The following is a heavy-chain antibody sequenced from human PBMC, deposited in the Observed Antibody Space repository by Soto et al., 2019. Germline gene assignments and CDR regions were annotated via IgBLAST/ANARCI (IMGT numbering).Heavy chain of an antibody. D-gene: IGHD3-16*01. CDR1: GVTFKDYG. J-gene: IGHJ2*01. Sequence: GGSLRLSCGAPGVTFKDYGMHWVRQAPGKGLEWVAVISYDGRQTYYADSVKGRFTISKDKSKRTLFLQMNSLRVDDTAVYYCARDGWGSNWYFDLWGRGTLVTVSS. CDR2: ISYDGRQT. CDR3: ARDGWGSNWYFDL. V-gene: IGHV3-30*03.